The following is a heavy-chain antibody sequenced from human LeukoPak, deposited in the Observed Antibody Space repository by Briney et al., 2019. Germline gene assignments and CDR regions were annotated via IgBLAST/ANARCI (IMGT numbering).Heavy chain of an antibody. V-gene: IGHV1-69*01. CDR2: IIPIFGTA. D-gene: IGHD2-2*01. CDR1: GGTFSSYA. J-gene: IGHJ4*02. Sequence: SVKVSCKASGGTFSSYAISWVRQAPGQGLEWMGGIIPIFGTANYAQKFQGRVTITADESTSTAYTELSSLRSEDTAVYHCAIGYCSSTSCYPSGDFVYWGQGTLVTVSS. CDR3: AIGYCSSTSCYPSGDFVY.